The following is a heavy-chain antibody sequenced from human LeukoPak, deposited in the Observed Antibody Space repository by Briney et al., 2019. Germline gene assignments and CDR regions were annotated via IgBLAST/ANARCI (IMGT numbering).Heavy chain of an antibody. D-gene: IGHD6-6*01. J-gene: IGHJ4*02. CDR3: ARGVGSSSDY. CDR1: GGSFSGYY. CDR2: INHSGST. Sequence: PSETLSLTCAVYGGSFSGYYWSWIRQPPGKGLEWIGEINHSGSTNYNPSLKSRVTISVDTSKNQFSLKLSSATAADTAVYYCARGVGSSSDYWGQGTLVTVSS. V-gene: IGHV4-34*01.